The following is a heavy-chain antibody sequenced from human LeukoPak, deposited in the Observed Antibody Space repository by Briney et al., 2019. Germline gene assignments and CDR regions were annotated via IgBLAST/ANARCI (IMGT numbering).Heavy chain of an antibody. CDR3: ARGKSNGAPGGY. Sequence: PGGSLRLSCAASGFTFNNYCMSWVRQSPGKGLEWVANIKQDGSETYYVDSVKGRFTISRDNAKNSLYLQMNSLRTEDTAVYFCARGKSNGAPGGYWGQGTLVTVSS. CDR2: IKQDGSET. J-gene: IGHJ4*02. V-gene: IGHV3-7*03. CDR1: GFTFNNYC. D-gene: IGHD2-8*01.